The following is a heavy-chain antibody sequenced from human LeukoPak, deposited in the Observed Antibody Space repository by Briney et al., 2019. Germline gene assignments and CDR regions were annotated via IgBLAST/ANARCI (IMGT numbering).Heavy chain of an antibody. Sequence: SETLSLTCAVSDGSISSSNWWSWVRQPPGKGLEWIGEIYHSGSTNYNPSLKSRVTISVDKSKNQFSLKLSSVTAADTAVYYCAREYCGGDCYYWYFDLWGRGTLVTVSS. J-gene: IGHJ2*01. V-gene: IGHV4-4*02. CDR2: IYHSGST. CDR1: DGSISSSNW. D-gene: IGHD2-21*02. CDR3: AREYCGGDCYYWYFDL.